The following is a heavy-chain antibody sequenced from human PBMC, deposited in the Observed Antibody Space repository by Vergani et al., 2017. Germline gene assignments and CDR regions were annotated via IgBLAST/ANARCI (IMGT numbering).Heavy chain of an antibody. V-gene: IGHV3-15*01. J-gene: IGHJ6*02. CDR2: IKSKTDGGTT. Sequence: EVQLVESGGGLVKPGGSLRLSCAASGFTFSNAWMSWVRQAPGKGLEWVGRIKSKTDGGTTDYAAPVKGRFTISRDASKNTLYLQMNSLRTEDTAVYYCTTGPDYYYYGMDVWGQGTTVTVSS. CDR3: TTGPDYYYYGMDV. CDR1: GFTFSNAW.